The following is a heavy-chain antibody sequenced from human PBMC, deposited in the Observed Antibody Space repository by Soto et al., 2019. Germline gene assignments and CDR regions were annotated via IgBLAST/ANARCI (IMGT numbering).Heavy chain of an antibody. V-gene: IGHV5-51*01. Sequence: PEESLKISCKGSGYSFTSYWIGWVRQMPGKGLEWMGIIYPGDSDTRYSPSFQGQVTISADKSISTAYLQWSSLKASDTAMYYCARHRTGSYDFWSGYLPYYYGMDVWGQGPTVTVYS. D-gene: IGHD3-3*01. J-gene: IGHJ6*02. CDR1: GYSFTSYW. CDR2: IYPGDSDT. CDR3: ARHRTGSYDFWSGYLPYYYGMDV.